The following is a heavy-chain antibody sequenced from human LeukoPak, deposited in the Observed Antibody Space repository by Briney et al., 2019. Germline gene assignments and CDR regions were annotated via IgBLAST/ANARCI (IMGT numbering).Heavy chain of an antibody. CDR1: GYSISSGYY. CDR2: IYYSGST. Sequence: SETLSLTCTVSGYSISSGYYWGWIRQPPGKGLEWIGSIYYSGSTYYNPSLKSRVTISVDTSKNQFSLKLSSVTAADTAVYYCARGGVGDWFDPWGQGTLVTVSS. CDR3: ARGGVGDWFDP. D-gene: IGHD3-10*01. V-gene: IGHV4-38-2*02. J-gene: IGHJ5*02.